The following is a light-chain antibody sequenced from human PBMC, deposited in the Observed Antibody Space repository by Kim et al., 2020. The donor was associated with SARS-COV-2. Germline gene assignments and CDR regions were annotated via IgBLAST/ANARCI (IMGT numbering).Light chain of an antibody. Sequence: SPGERATLPCRASQSVSSYLAWYQQKTGQPPRRLIYDASNRATGSPARFSGSGSGTDFTLTISSLEPEDFAVYYCQQRSNWPPITFGQGTRLEIK. CDR1: QSVSSY. J-gene: IGKJ5*01. CDR3: QQRSNWPPIT. V-gene: IGKV3-11*01. CDR2: DAS.